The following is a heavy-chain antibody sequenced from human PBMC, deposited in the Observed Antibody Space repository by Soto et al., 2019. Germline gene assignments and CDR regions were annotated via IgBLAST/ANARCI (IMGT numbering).Heavy chain of an antibody. CDR2: ISYDGSNK. Sequence: PGGSLRLSCAASGFTFSSYAMHWVRQAPGKGLEWVAVISYDGSNKYYADSVKGRFTISRDNSKNTLYLQMNSLRAEGTAVYYCARGPPYYDFWSGYLLWYFDCWGQGTLVTVSS. CDR3: ARGPPYYDFWSGYLLWYFDC. J-gene: IGHJ4*02. V-gene: IGHV3-30-3*01. CDR1: GFTFSSYA. D-gene: IGHD3-3*01.